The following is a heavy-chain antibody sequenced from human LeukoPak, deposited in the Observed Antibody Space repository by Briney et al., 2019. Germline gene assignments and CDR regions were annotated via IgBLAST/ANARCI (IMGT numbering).Heavy chain of an antibody. D-gene: IGHD3-3*01. CDR3: AKDTAVQFLEPAF. CDR2: IWFDGSVK. Sequence: PGGSLRLSCAASGFTFNTHGMHWVRQAPGKGLEWVAAIWFDGSVKHYSDAVKGRFTISRDKSLNTLHLQMSSLRVEDTAVYYCAKDTAVQFLEPAFWGQGTLVTVSS. CDR1: GFTFNTHG. V-gene: IGHV3-33*03. J-gene: IGHJ4*02.